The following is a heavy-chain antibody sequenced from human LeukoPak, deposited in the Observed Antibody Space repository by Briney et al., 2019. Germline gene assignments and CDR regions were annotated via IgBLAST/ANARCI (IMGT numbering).Heavy chain of an antibody. V-gene: IGHV1-2*02. D-gene: IGHD5-18*01. Sequence: ASVKVSCTASGYTFTGYYMHWVRQAPGQGLEWMGWINPNSGGTNYAQKIQGRVTMTRDTSISTAYMELSRLRSDDTAVYYCARIRDTAMVTAPFDYWGQGTLVTVSS. J-gene: IGHJ4*02. CDR2: INPNSGGT. CDR1: GYTFTGYY. CDR3: ARIRDTAMVTAPFDY.